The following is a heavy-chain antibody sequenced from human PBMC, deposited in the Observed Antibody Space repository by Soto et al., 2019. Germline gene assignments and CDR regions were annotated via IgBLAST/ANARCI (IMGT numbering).Heavy chain of an antibody. CDR3: ASSHDYHYFDY. Sequence: SETLYLTCTVSGGSISSGGYYWSWIRQHPGKGLEWIGYIYYSGSTYYNPPLKSRVTISVDTSKNQFSLKLSSVTAADTAVYYCASSHDYHYFDYWGQGTLVTVSS. CDR1: GGSISSGGYY. J-gene: IGHJ4*02. CDR2: IYYSGST. V-gene: IGHV4-31*03. D-gene: IGHD4-17*01.